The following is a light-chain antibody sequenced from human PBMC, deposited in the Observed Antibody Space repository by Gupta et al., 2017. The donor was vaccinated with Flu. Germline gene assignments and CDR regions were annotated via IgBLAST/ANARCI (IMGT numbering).Light chain of an antibody. CDR3: AAWDDGLNGWV. J-gene: IGLJ3*02. Sequence: QSVLTQAPSASGPPGQRVTISCSGSSSNIEGNSVVWYQQLPGTAPKLLIYGSNQRPSGVPDRFSGSKSGTSASLAISGLQSDDEAEYFCAAWDDGLNGWVFGGGTELTVL. CDR2: GSN. V-gene: IGLV1-44*01. CDR1: SSNIEGNS.